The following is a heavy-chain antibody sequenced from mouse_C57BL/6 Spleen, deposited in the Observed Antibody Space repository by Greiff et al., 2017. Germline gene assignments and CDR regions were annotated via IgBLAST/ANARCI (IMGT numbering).Heavy chain of an antibody. J-gene: IGHJ1*03. CDR1: GYTFTDYY. CDR3: APTTVVADWYFDV. CDR2: INPYNGGT. Sequence: VQLKQSGPVLVKPGASVKMSCKASGYTFTDYYMNWVKQSHGKSLEWIGVINPYNGGTSYNQKFKGKATLTVDKSSSTAYMELNSLTSEDSAVYYCAPTTVVADWYFDVWGTGTTVTVSS. D-gene: IGHD1-1*01. V-gene: IGHV1-19*01.